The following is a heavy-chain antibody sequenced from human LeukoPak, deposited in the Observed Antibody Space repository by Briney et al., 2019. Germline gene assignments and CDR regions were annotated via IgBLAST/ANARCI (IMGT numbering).Heavy chain of an antibody. CDR3: ARVGRFLSRFDP. J-gene: IGHJ5*02. Sequence: GGSLRLSCAASGFTFSDYYMSWIRQAPGKGLEWVSYISSSGSTKYYADSVKGRFTISRDNTKNSLYLQMNSLRAEDTAAYYCARVGRFLSRFDPWGQGTLVTVSS. CDR2: ISSSGSTK. CDR1: GFTFSDYY. D-gene: IGHD3-3*01. V-gene: IGHV3-11*04.